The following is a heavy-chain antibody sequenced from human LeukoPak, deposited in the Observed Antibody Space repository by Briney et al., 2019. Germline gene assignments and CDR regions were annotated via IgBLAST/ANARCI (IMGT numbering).Heavy chain of an antibody. CDR2: ITSGGTI. J-gene: IGHJ3*02. Sequence: GGSLRLSCAASGFTFSDYYMNWIRQAPGKGLEWVSYITSGGTIYYADSVKGRFTISRDNAKNSLYLQMNSLRAEDTAVYYCAKDSSRAGGPDASDIWGQGTMVTVSS. V-gene: IGHV3-69-1*01. CDR3: AKDSSRAGGPDASDI. D-gene: IGHD6-19*01. CDR1: GFTFSDYY.